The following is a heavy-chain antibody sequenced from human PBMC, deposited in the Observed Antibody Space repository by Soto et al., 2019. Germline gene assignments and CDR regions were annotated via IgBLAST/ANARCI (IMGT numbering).Heavy chain of an antibody. D-gene: IGHD3-10*01. CDR2: IYYSGST. CDR1: GCSISSGCYY. Sequence: LSLTCTVSGCSISSGCYYWTCIRQHPGKGLEWIGYIYYSGSTYYNPSLKSRVTISVDTSKNQFSLKLSSVTAADTAVYYCARDRITMVRGVIRGYYYYGMDVRGQRTTVTVSS. V-gene: IGHV4-31*03. CDR3: ARDRITMVRGVIRGYYYYGMDV. J-gene: IGHJ6*02.